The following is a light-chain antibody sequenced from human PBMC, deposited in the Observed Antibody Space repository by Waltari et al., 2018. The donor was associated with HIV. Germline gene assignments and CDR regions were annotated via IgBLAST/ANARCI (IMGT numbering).Light chain of an antibody. J-gene: IGKJ5*01. CDR3: QQYDSVPIT. CDR2: DAS. V-gene: IGKV1-33*01. CDR1: QDINND. Sequence: DIQMTQSPSSLSASVGDRVTITCQASQDINNDVNWYQQKSGKAPKLLLFDASTLETGGPSRFSENGSGTDFTLIIRNLQPEDIGTYYCQQYDSVPITFGQGTRLEIK.